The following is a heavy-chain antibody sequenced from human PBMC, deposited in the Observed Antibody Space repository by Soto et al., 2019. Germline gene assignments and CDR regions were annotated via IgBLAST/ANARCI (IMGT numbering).Heavy chain of an antibody. D-gene: IGHD5-12*01. CDR2: ISGSGGST. CDR3: APPICDGYAGFGY. J-gene: IGHJ4*02. V-gene: IGHV3-23*01. CDR1: EVTFSSYA. Sequence: GVSLGLSFTASEVTFSSYAMSWFRQAPGKGLEWVSAISGSGGSTYYADSVKGRFTISRDNSRNTLYLQMNSLRAEDTAVYYCAPPICDGYAGFGYWGQGTLVSVSS.